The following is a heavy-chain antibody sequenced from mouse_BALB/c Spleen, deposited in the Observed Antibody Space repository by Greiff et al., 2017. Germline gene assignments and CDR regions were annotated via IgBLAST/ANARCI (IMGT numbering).Heavy chain of an antibody. J-gene: IGHJ3*01. CDR1: GYSITSGYY. CDR2: ISYDGSN. V-gene: IGHV3-6*02. CDR3: ARDQLFAY. D-gene: IGHD4-1*02. Sequence: DVKLQESGPGLVKPSQSLSLTCSVTGYSITSGYYWNWIRQFPGNKLEWMGYISYDGSNNYNPSLKNRISITRDTSKNQFFLKLNSVTTEDTATYYCARDQLFAYWGQGTLVTVSA.